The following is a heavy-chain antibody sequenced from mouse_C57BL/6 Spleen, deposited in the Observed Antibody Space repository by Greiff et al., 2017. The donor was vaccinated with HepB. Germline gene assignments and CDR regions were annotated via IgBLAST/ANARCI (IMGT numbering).Heavy chain of an antibody. J-gene: IGHJ4*01. CDR1: GFTFSSYA. D-gene: IGHD4-1*01. CDR2: ISDGGSYT. V-gene: IGHV5-4*01. Sequence: EVQLQESGGGLVKPGGSLKLSCAASGFTFSSYAMSWVRQTPEKRLEWVATISDGGSYTYYPDNVKGRFTISRDNAKNNLYLQMSHLKSEDTAMYYCARDQGNWDAMDYWGQGTSVTVSS. CDR3: ARDQGNWDAMDY.